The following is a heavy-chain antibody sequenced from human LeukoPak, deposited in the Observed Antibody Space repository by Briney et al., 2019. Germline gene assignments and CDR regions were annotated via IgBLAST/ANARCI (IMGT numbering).Heavy chain of an antibody. V-gene: IGHV1-3*01. CDR1: GYTFTSYG. CDR2: INAGNGNT. Sequence: ASVKVSCKASGYTFTSYGISWVRQAPGQRLEWMGWINAGNGNTKYSQKFQGRVTITRDTSASTAYMELSSLRSEDTAVYYCATDGTGGFDYWGQGTLVTVSS. D-gene: IGHD3-10*01. J-gene: IGHJ4*02. CDR3: ATDGTGGFDY.